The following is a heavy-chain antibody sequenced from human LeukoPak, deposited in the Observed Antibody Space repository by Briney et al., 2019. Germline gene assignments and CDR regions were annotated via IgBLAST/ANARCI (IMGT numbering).Heavy chain of an antibody. Sequence: SETLSLTCTVSGGSISSYYWSWIRQPPGKGLEWIGYIYYSGSTNYNPSLKSRVTISVDTSKNQFSLKLSSVTAAETAVYYCARTVLPLWSTNGGYFDYWGQGTLVTVSS. CDR1: GGSISSYY. J-gene: IGHJ4*02. CDR2: IYYSGST. CDR3: ARTVLPLWSTNGGYFDY. D-gene: IGHD5/OR15-5a*01. V-gene: IGHV4-59*01.